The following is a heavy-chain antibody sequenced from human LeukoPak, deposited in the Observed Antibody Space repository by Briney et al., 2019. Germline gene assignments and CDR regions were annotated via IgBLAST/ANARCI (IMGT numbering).Heavy chain of an antibody. CDR2: ISGSGGST. J-gene: IGHJ4*02. V-gene: IGHV3-23*01. D-gene: IGHD3-10*01. CDR3: AKDLREWSGYYGSGNFPDY. Sequence: GGSLRLSCAASGFTFSSYAMSWVRQAPGKGLEWVSAISGSGGSTYYADSVKGRFTISRDNSKNTLYLQMNSLRAEDTAVYYCAKDLREWSGYYGSGNFPDYWGQGTLVTVSS. CDR1: GFTFSSYA.